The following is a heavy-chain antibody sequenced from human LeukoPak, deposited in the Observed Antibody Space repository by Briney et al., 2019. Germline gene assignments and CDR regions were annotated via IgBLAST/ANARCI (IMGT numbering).Heavy chain of an antibody. V-gene: IGHV1-2*02. CDR2: INPDTGGT. J-gene: IGHJ3*02. CDR1: GHTFTGHY. Sequence: ASVKVSCKASGHTFTGHYIHWVRQAPGQGLEWMAWINPDTGGTYSGQKFQGRDTVTRDTAISTAYMELSRLKSDDTSVYFCARSNILTARGAFDIWGQGTRVTVSS. CDR3: ARSNILTARGAFDI. D-gene: IGHD3-9*01.